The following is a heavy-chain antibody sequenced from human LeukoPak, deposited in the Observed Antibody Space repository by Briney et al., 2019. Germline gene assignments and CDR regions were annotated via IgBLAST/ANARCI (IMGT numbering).Heavy chain of an antibody. J-gene: IGHJ4*02. D-gene: IGHD2-21*01. V-gene: IGHV3-21*01. Sequence: PGGSLRLFCAASGFTFSNYDMNWVRQAPGKGLEWVSSISGSSSSIYYADSVKGRFTISRDNAKNSLYLQMNSLRADDTAIYYCAKAGWSCKYWGQGTLVTVSS. CDR2: ISGSSSSI. CDR3: AKAGWSCKY. CDR1: GFTFSNYD.